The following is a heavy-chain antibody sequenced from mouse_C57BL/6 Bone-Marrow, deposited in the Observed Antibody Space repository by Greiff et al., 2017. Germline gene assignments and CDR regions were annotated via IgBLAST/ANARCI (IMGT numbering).Heavy chain of an antibody. CDR1: GYTFTSYW. Sequence: QVQLQPSGAELVRPGSSVKLSCKASGYTFTSYWMHWVKQRPIQGLEWIGNIDPSDSETHYNQKFKDKATLTVDKSSSTAYMQLSSLTSEDSAVYYCARTGYYGSSLFYAMDYWGQGTSVTVSS. V-gene: IGHV1-52*01. J-gene: IGHJ4*01. CDR3: ARTGYYGSSLFYAMDY. CDR2: IDPSDSET. D-gene: IGHD1-1*01.